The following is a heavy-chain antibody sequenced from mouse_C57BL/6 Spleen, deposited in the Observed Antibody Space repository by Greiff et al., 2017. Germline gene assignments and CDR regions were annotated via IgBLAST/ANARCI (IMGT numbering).Heavy chain of an antibody. D-gene: IGHD4-1*01. V-gene: IGHV7-3*01. Sequence: DVHLVESGGGLVQPGGSLSLSCAASGFTFTDYYMSWVRQPPGKALEWLGFIRNKANGYTTEYSASVKGRFTISRDNSQSILYLQMNALGAEDSATYYCATFANSYFDYWGQGTTLTVSS. J-gene: IGHJ2*01. CDR3: ATFANSYFDY. CDR2: IRNKANGYTT. CDR1: GFTFTDYY.